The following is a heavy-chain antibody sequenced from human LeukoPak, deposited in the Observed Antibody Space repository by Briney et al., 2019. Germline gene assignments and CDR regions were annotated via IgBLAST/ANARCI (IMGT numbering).Heavy chain of an antibody. J-gene: IGHJ4*02. CDR2: FNPKDGET. CDR3: TKIAHYGAYTDY. D-gene: IGHD4-17*01. Sequence: ASLKVSCKGSGDTLTEISIHWVRQAPGKGLEWMGGFNPKDGETIYAQKSQGRVPMSEDTSGDTAYMELSSLRSEATAVYYCTKIAHYGAYTDYWGQGTLVTVSS. CDR1: GDTLTEIS. V-gene: IGHV1-24*01.